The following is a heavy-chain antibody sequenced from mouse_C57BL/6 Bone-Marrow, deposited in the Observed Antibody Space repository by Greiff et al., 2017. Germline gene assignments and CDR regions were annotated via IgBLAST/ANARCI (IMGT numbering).Heavy chain of an antibody. Sequence: EVKLMESGGGLVQPGGSLKLSCAASGFTFSAYYMYWVRQTPEKRLEWVAYISNGGGSTYYPDTVKGRFTISRDNAKNTLYLQMRRLKSEDTSMYYCARHDWDWFAYWGQGTLVTVSA. CDR1: GFTFSAYY. J-gene: IGHJ3*01. D-gene: IGHD4-1*01. CDR3: ARHDWDWFAY. V-gene: IGHV5-12*01. CDR2: ISNGGGST.